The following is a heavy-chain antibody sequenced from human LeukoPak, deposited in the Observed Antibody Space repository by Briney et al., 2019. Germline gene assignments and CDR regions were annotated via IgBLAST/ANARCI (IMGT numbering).Heavy chain of an antibody. CDR2: IIPIFGTA. V-gene: IGHV1-69*13. CDR3: ASPYDYVWGSYRYDYFDY. Sequence: SVKVSCKASGGTFSSYAISWVRQAPGQGLEWMGGIIPIFGTANYAQKFQGRVTITADESTSTAYMELSSLRSEDTAVYYCASPYDYVWGSYRYDYFDYWGQGTLVTVSS. J-gene: IGHJ4*02. CDR1: GGTFSSYA. D-gene: IGHD3-16*02.